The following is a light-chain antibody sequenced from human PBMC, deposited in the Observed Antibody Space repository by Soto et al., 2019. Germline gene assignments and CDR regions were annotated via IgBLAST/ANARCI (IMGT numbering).Light chain of an antibody. Sequence: DIQLTQSPSFLSASVGDRVTITCRASQGISSYLAWYQQKPGKAPKLLIYAASALQSGVPSRFSGSGSGTEFTITIRSLKPEYFANYYCQQLNSYINLGQGTRLEIK. CDR3: QQLNSYIN. J-gene: IGKJ5*01. CDR1: QGISSY. CDR2: AAS. V-gene: IGKV1-9*01.